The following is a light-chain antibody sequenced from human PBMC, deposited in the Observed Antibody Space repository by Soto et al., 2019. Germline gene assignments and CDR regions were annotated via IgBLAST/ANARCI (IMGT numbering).Light chain of an antibody. J-gene: IGLJ1*01. CDR3: AAWDDSLNGLV. Sequence: QSVLTQPPSASGTPGQRVTISCSGSSSNIGSNTVNWYQQLPGTAPKLLIYNNNQRPSGVPDRFSGSKSGTSASLAISGRQSEDEADYYCAAWDDSLNGLVFGTGTK. CDR1: SSNIGSNT. V-gene: IGLV1-44*01. CDR2: NNN.